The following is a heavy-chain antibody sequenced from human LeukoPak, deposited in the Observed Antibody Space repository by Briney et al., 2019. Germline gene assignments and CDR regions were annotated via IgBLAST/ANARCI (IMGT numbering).Heavy chain of an antibody. D-gene: IGHD3-22*01. CDR3: AKALSAYYNTIKDF. CDR1: GFTFSSYA. CDR2: ITDSGGST. Sequence: GGSLRLSCAASGFTFSSYAMTWVRQAPGKGLEWVSAITDSGGSTYYADSVEGRFTISRDNSKNTLYLQMNSLRVEDTALYYCAKALSAYYNTIKDFWGQGTLVTVSS. V-gene: IGHV3-23*01. J-gene: IGHJ4*02.